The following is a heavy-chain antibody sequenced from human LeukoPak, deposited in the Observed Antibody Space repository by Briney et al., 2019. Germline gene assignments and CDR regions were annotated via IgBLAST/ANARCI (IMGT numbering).Heavy chain of an antibody. CDR3: AREGYYGSGSPPSLYFDY. CDR2: TSSDLNVK. Sequence: GGSLRLSCAASGFTFRNYVIHWVRQAPGKGLEWVAVTSSDLNVKLYADSVKGRFTISRDNSRSTLYLQMNSLRPENTAIYYCAREGYYGSGSPPSLYFDYWGQGTLVTVSS. J-gene: IGHJ4*02. D-gene: IGHD3-10*01. CDR1: GFTFRNYV. V-gene: IGHV3-30-3*01.